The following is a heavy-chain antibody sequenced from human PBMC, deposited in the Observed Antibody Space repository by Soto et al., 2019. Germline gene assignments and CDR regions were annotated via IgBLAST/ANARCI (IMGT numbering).Heavy chain of an antibody. CDR1: GFTFSSYA. Sequence: EVQLLESGGGLVQPGGSLRLSCAASGFTFSSYAMSWVRQAPGKGLEWVSAISGSGGSTYYADSVKGRFTISRDNSXNXXYLQMNSLRAEDTAVYYCAKDRGDGYKNSGVAVGYWGQGTLVTVSS. J-gene: IGHJ4*02. CDR2: ISGSGGST. D-gene: IGHD3-10*01. V-gene: IGHV3-23*01. CDR3: AKDRGDGYKNSGVAVGY.